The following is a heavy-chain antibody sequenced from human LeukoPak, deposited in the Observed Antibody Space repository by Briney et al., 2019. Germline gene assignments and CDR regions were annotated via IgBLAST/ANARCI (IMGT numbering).Heavy chain of an antibody. V-gene: IGHV3-23*01. D-gene: IGHD5-18*01. CDR1: GFTFSSYA. Sequence: GGSLRLSCAASGFTFSSYAMSWVRQALGKGLEWVSAISGSGVSTYYADSVKGRFTISRDNSKNTLYLQMDSLRGEDTALYYCARAAVSYSYGDNYLNYWGQGTLVTVSS. J-gene: IGHJ4*02. CDR2: ISGSGVST. CDR3: ARAAVSYSYGDNYLNY.